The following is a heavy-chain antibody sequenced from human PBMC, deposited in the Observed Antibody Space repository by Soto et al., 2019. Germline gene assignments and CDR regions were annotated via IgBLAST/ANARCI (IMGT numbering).Heavy chain of an antibody. Sequence: SLKVSFKCSGGTFSSYSISCLRQSPGQGLEWMGGIIPIFGTANYAQKFQGRVTITADESTSTAYMELSSLRSEDTAVYYCARGAAAAGTSFDYWGQGTLVTVSS. J-gene: IGHJ4*02. D-gene: IGHD6-13*01. CDR1: GGTFSSYS. CDR2: IIPIFGTA. V-gene: IGHV1-69*13. CDR3: ARGAAAAGTSFDY.